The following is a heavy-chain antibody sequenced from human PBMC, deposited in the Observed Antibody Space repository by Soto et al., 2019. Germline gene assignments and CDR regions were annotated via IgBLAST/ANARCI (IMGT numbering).Heavy chain of an antibody. D-gene: IGHD6-13*01. CDR1: GGSISSSSYY. CDR2: IYYSGST. Sequence: SETLSLTCTVSGGSISSSSYYWGWIRQPPGKGLEWIGSIYYSGSTYYNPSLKSRVTISVDTSKNQFSLKLSSVTAADTAVYYCARHRGIAADDYWGQGTLVTVSS. J-gene: IGHJ4*02. V-gene: IGHV4-39*01. CDR3: ARHRGIAADDY.